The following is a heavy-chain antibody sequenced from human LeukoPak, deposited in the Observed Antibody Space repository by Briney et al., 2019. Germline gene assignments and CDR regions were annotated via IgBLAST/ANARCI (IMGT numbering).Heavy chain of an antibody. CDR2: IKQDGSET. CDR1: GFTFSSSW. Sequence: GGSLRLSCAASGFTFSSSWMSWVCQAPGKGLEWVASIKQDGSETRYMDSMKGRFTIFRDNTKTSVYLQMNSLRAEDTAVYYCARYGLGDTFDIWGQGTVVTVSS. V-gene: IGHV3-7*01. CDR3: ARYGLGDTFDI. D-gene: IGHD4-17*01. J-gene: IGHJ3*02.